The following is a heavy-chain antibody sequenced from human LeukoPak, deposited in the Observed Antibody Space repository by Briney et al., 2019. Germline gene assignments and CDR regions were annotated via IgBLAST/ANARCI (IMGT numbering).Heavy chain of an antibody. CDR2: IYTSGST. D-gene: IGHD6-19*01. J-gene: IGHJ3*02. Sequence: SETLSLTCTVSGGSISSYYWSWIRQPAGKGLEWIGRIYTSGSTNYNPSLKSRVTISVDTSKNQFSLKLSSVTAADTAVYYCARDIGSGWYTGAFDIWGQGTMVTVSS. CDR3: ARDIGSGWYTGAFDI. CDR1: GGSISSYY. V-gene: IGHV4-4*07.